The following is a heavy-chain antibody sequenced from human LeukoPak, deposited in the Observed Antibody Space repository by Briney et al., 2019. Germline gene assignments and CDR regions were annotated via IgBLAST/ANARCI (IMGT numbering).Heavy chain of an antibody. V-gene: IGHV3-7*01. CDR1: GFTFSSYW. CDR3: ARSGFSTRIYYGSGSYYPDY. CDR2: IKQDGSEK. D-gene: IGHD3-10*01. Sequence: GGSLRLSCAASGFTFSSYWMSWVRQAPGKGLEWVANIKQDGSEKYYVDSVKGRFTISRDNAKNSLYLQMNSLRAEDTAVYYCARSGFSTRIYYGSGSYYPDYWGQGTLVTVSS. J-gene: IGHJ4*02.